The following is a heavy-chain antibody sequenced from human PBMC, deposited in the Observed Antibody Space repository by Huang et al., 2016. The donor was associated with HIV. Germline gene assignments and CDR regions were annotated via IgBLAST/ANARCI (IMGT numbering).Heavy chain of an antibody. CDR1: GGSISSYY. Sequence: QVQLQESGPGLVKPSETLSLTCTVSGGSISSYYWSWIRQPPGKGLEWIGYIHYSGSTNYNPSRKSRVTTSVDTSKNQCFLKLSSVTAADTAVYYCARGGPYSRDYYYYGMDVWGQGTTVTVSS. D-gene: IGHD6-13*01. CDR3: ARGGPYSRDYYYYGMDV. V-gene: IGHV4-59*01. J-gene: IGHJ6*02. CDR2: IHYSGST.